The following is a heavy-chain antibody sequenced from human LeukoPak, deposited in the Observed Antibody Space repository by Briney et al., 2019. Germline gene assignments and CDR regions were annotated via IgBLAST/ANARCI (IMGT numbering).Heavy chain of an antibody. CDR1: GFTFSSYG. V-gene: IGHV3-33*06. CDR3: AKRYCSSASCSFFDY. Sequence: GGSLRLSCAASGFTFSSYGMHWVRQAPGKGLEWVAVIWYDGSNKYYADSVKSRFTISRDNSKNTLYLQMNSLRAEDTAVYYCAKRYCSSASCSFFDYWGPGTLVTVSS. D-gene: IGHD2-2*01. J-gene: IGHJ4*02. CDR2: IWYDGSNK.